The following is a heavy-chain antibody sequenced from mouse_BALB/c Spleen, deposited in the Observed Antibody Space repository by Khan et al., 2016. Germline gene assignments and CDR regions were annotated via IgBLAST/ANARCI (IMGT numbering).Heavy chain of an antibody. CDR2: IWGGGST. V-gene: IGHV2-6-4*01. D-gene: IGHD2-12*01. J-gene: IGHJ4*01. CDR3: ARGHDDTMDY. Sequence: QVQLKQSGPGLVAPSQSLSITCTVSGFSLSRYSVHWIRQPPGQGLEWLGMIWGGGSTDYNSAPNSRLNINKDNSKSQVFLKMNSLQTDDTAMYYCARGHDDTMDYWGQGTSVTVSS. CDR1: GFSLSRYS.